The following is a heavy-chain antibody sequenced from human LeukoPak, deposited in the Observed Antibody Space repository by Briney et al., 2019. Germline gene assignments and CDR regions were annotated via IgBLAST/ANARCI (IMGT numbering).Heavy chain of an antibody. CDR2: VFYSGST. Sequence: SETLSLTCTVSGGSISSNSYYWGWIRQPPGKGLEWIGNVFYSGSTYYNPSLKSRVTISVDTSKNQFSLRLSSVAAADTAVYYCARDPSGYFNYWGQGTLATVSS. D-gene: IGHD3-22*01. V-gene: IGHV4-39*02. J-gene: IGHJ4*02. CDR1: GGSISSNSYY. CDR3: ARDPSGYFNY.